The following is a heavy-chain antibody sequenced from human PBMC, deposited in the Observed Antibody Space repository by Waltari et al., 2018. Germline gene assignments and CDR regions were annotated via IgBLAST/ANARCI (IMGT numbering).Heavy chain of an antibody. CDR2: ISGSGGT. Sequence: EVQLLESGGGLGQPGGSLRLSCAASRITFSSYVMRWVRLAPGKWLEWVSTISGSGGTYYADSVRGRFTISRDKSKNTLSLQMNSLRAEDTAVYYCAIGQGYYFDYWGQGTLVTVSS. J-gene: IGHJ4*02. CDR1: RITFSSYV. V-gene: IGHV3-23*01. CDR3: AIGQGYYFDY.